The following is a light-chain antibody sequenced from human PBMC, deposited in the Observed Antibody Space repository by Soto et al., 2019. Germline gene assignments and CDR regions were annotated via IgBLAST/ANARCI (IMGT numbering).Light chain of an antibody. V-gene: IGLV2-14*01. Sequence: QSALTQPASVSGSPGQSITISCTGTSSDIGDYNYVSWYQQHPGKAPKLMIYEVTNRPSGVSNRFSGSKSGNTASLTISGLQAEDEADYYCNSYTSSSTDVFGTGTKLTVL. CDR2: EVT. J-gene: IGLJ1*01. CDR1: SSDIGDYNY. CDR3: NSYTSSSTDV.